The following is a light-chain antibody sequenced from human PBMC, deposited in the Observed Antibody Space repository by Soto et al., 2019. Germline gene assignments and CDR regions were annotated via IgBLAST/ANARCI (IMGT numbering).Light chain of an antibody. V-gene: IGLV4-69*01. CDR3: QTWGTDIYV. J-gene: IGLJ1*01. Sequence: QLVLTQSPSASASLGASVKLTCTLSSGHSSYAIAWHQQRPEKGPRYLMKLNSDGSHSKGDGIPDRFSGSSSGAERYLTISSLQSEDEADYYCQTWGTDIYVFGTGTKLTV. CDR1: SGHSSYA. CDR2: LNSDGSH.